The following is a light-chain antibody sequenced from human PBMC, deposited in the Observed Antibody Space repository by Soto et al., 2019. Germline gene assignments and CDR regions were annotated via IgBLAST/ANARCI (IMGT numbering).Light chain of an antibody. Sequence: DIQMTQSPSSLSASVGDRVTITCRATQDISNYLAWYQQKPGKVPNLLIYAASTLQSGVPSRFSGSGSGTAFTITITSLQPEDVATYYCQKYNSAPPWTFGQGTKVEI. CDR2: AAS. CDR1: QDISNY. V-gene: IGKV1-27*01. J-gene: IGKJ1*01. CDR3: QKYNSAPPWT.